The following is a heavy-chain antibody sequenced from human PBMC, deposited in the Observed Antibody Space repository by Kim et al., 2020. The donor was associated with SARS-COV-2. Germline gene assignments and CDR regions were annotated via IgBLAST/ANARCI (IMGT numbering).Heavy chain of an antibody. J-gene: IGHJ3*02. V-gene: IGHV1-2*02. Sequence: ASVKVSCKASGYTFTGYYMHWVRQAPGQGLEWMGWINPNSGGTNYAQKFQGRVTMTRDTSISTAYMELSRLRSDDTAVYYCARVPSGWYPLDAFDIWGQGTMVTVSS. D-gene: IGHD6-19*01. CDR3: ARVPSGWYPLDAFDI. CDR1: GYTFTGYY. CDR2: INPNSGGT.